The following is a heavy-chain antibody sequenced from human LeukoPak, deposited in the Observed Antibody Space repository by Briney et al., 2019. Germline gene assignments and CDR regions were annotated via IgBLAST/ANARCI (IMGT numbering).Heavy chain of an antibody. J-gene: IGHJ4*02. CDR3: AKDDEYDNSGAFDY. CDR2: ISSSGSTI. CDR1: GFTFSDYY. Sequence: GGSLTLSCAASGFTFSDYYMSWIREAPGKGLEWVSYISSSGSTIHYADSVKGRFTISRDNAKNSLYLEMNNLRTEDTALYYCAKDDEYDNSGAFDYWGRGTLVTVSS. D-gene: IGHD1-1*01. V-gene: IGHV3-11*01.